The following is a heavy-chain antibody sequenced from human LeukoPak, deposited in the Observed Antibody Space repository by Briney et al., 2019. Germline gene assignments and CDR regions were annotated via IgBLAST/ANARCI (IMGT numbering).Heavy chain of an antibody. CDR2: INPLTGDA. CDR1: GYTFTENY. Sequence: ASVKVSCKVSGYTFTENYIHWVRQAPGQGLEWMGLINPLTGDANYTERFRGGLTLTRGTSSGTAYMHLSSLRYDDTAVYYCARGKSGYSPWGQGTPVNV. D-gene: IGHD3-22*01. V-gene: IGHV1-2*02. CDR3: ARGKSGYSP. J-gene: IGHJ4*02.